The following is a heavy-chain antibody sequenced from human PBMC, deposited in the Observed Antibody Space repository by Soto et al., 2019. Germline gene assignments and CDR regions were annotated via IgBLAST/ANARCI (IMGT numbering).Heavy chain of an antibody. V-gene: IGHV4-61*03. Sequence: SETLSLTCTVSGGSVSSGSYYWNWIRQPPGKRLEWIGYISYSGITHYSPSLKSRVAIAVDTSKNHFSLKLSSVTAADTAVYYCARRSSFGFDSWGQGTLVTVSS. CDR2: ISYSGIT. CDR3: ARRSSFGFDS. J-gene: IGHJ4*02. CDR1: GGSVSSGSYY. D-gene: IGHD3-3*01.